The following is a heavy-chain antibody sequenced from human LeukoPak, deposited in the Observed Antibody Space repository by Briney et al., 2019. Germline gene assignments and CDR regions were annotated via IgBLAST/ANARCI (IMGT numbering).Heavy chain of an antibody. D-gene: IGHD3-22*01. CDR2: IISSGSTI. J-gene: IGHJ6*02. V-gene: IGHV3-11*01. Sequence: GGSLRLSCAASGFTFSDYYMSWIRQAPGKGLEWVSYIISSGSTIYYADSVKGRFTISRDNAKNSLYLQMNSLRAEDTAVYYCARVDSSGWEVYYYYYYGMDVWGQGTTVTVSS. CDR3: ARVDSSGWEVYYYYYYGMDV. CDR1: GFTFSDYY.